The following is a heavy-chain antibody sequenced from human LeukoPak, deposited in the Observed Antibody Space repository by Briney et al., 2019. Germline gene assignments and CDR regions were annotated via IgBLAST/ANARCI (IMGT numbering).Heavy chain of an antibody. V-gene: IGHV5-10-1*01. D-gene: IGHD2-2*01. J-gene: IGHJ6*04. Sequence: GESLKISCKGSGYSFTSYWISWVRQMPGKGLEWMGRIDPSDSYTNYSPSFQGHVTISADKSISTAYLQWSSLKASDTAMYYCASPGNQLPPLGYYGMDVRGKGTTVTVSS. CDR1: GYSFTSYW. CDR3: ASPGNQLPPLGYYGMDV. CDR2: IDPSDSYT.